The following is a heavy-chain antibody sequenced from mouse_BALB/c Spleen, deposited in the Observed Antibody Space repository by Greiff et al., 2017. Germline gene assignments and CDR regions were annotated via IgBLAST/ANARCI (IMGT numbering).Heavy chain of an antibody. D-gene: IGHD2-1*01. CDR2: IWSGGST. CDR1: GFSLTSYG. Sequence: VKLVESGPGLVQPSQSLSITCTVSGFSLTSYGVHWVRQSPGKGLEWLGVIWSGGSTDYNAAFISRLSISKDNSKSQVFFKMNSLQANDTAIYYCARGGKPYYAMDYWGQGTSVTVSS. CDR3: ARGGKPYYAMDY. V-gene: IGHV2-2*02. J-gene: IGHJ4*01.